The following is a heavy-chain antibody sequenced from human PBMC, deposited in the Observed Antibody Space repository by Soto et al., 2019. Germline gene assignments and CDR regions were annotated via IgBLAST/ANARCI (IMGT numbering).Heavy chain of an antibody. CDR1: GGSFSGYY. J-gene: IGHJ5*02. Sequence: QVQLQQWGAGLLKPSETLSLTCAVYGGSFSGYYWSWIRQPPGKGLEWIGEINHSGSTNYNPSLKSRVTISVDTSKNQFSLKLSSVTAADTAVYYCARTMVYATWWFDPWGQGTLVTVSS. CDR3: ARTMVYATWWFDP. V-gene: IGHV4-34*01. D-gene: IGHD2-8*01. CDR2: INHSGST.